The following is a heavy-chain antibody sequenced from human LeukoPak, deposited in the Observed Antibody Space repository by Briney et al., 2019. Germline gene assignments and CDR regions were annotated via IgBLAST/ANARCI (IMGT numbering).Heavy chain of an antibody. Sequence: SQTLSLTCTVSGGSISSGDYYWSWIRQPPGKGLEWIGYIYYSGSTYYNPSLKSRVTISVDTSKNQFSLKLSSVTAADTAVCYCAREVGPDRRLYYYYMDVWGKGTTVTVSS. CDR2: IYYSGST. CDR1: GGSISSGDYY. J-gene: IGHJ6*03. CDR3: AREVGPDRRLYYYYMDV. D-gene: IGHD1-14*01. V-gene: IGHV4-30-4*08.